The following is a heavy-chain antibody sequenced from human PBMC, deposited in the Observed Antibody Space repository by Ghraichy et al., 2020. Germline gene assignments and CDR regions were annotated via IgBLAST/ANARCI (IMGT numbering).Heavy chain of an antibody. D-gene: IGHD2-2*01. CDR3: ARGVPAARNYYYYGMDV. CDR1: GFTVSSNY. V-gene: IGHV3-53*04. CDR2: IYSGGST. Sequence: GGSLRLSCAASGFTVSSNYMSWVRQAPGKGLEWVSVIYSGGSTYYADSVKGRFTISRHNSKNTLYLQMNSLRAEDTAMYYCARGVPAARNYYYYGMDVWGQGTTVTVSS. J-gene: IGHJ6*02.